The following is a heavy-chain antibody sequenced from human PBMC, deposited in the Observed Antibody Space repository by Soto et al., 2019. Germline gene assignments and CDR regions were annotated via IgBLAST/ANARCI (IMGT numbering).Heavy chain of an antibody. CDR3: ARGTTTSAFSAMDV. J-gene: IGHJ6*02. D-gene: IGHD1-1*01. CDR1: GFTFSNNA. CDR2: ISYDGSNK. V-gene: IGHV3-30-3*01. Sequence: QVQLVESGGGVVQPGRSLRLSCAASGFTFSNNAMDWVCQAPGKGLEWVAVISYDGSNKYIAESVKGRFTISRDNSKNTLFLQMNSLRAEDTAVYYCARGTTTSAFSAMDVWGQGTTVTVSS.